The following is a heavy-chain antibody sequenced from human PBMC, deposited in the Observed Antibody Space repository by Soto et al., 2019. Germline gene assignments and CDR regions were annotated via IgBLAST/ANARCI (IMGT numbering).Heavy chain of an antibody. Sequence: GXSVKVSCEASARTFSSYAISWVRQAPGQGLEWMGGIIPIFGPANEAQKFQGRVMITADESTSTADMELSSLRSEDTAVYYCARLVPAAPWWFDHWRQGTLVTLSS. CDR2: IIPIFGPA. D-gene: IGHD2-2*01. CDR3: ARLVPAAPWWFDH. CDR1: ARTFSSYA. J-gene: IGHJ5*02. V-gene: IGHV1-69*13.